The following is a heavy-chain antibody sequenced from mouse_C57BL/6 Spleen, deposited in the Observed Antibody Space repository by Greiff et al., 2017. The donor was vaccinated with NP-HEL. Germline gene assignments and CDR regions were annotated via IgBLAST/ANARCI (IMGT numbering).Heavy chain of an antibody. CDR1: GYTFTSYN. CDR2: IYPGNGDT. V-gene: IGHV1-12*01. Sequence: QVQLKESGAELVRPGASVKMSCKASGYTFTSYNMHWVKQTPRQGLEWIGAIYPGNGDTSYNQKFKGKATLTVDKSSSTAYMQLSSLTSEDSAVYFCAREDYYGSSLYYYAMDYWGQGTSVTVSS. CDR3: AREDYYGSSLYYYAMDY. D-gene: IGHD1-1*01. J-gene: IGHJ4*01.